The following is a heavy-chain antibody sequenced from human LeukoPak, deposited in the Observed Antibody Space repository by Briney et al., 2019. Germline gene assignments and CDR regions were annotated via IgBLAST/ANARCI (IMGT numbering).Heavy chain of an antibody. J-gene: IGHJ5*02. CDR2: IYYSGST. D-gene: IGHD6-19*01. Sequence: PSETLSLTCTVSGGSISNNYWSWIRQPPGKGLEWIGHIYYSGSTKYNPSLKSRVTISVGTSSNQFSLKLSSVTAADTAVYYCARDRSGSGRYGDPLDPWGQGLLVTVSS. CDR3: ARDRSGSGRYGDPLDP. CDR1: GGSISNNY. V-gene: IGHV4-59*01.